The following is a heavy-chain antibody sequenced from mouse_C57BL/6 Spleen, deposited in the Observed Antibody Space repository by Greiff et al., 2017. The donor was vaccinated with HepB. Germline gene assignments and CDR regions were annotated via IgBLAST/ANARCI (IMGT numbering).Heavy chain of an antibody. V-gene: IGHV8-12*01. J-gene: IGHJ4*01. CDR1: GFSLSTSGMG. CDR2: IYWDDDK. CDR3: ARSGPHYYAMDY. Sequence: QVTLKVCGPGILQSSQTLSLTCSFSGFSLSTSGMGVSWIRQPSGKGLEWLAHIYWDDDKRYNPSLKSRLTISKDTSRNQVFLKITSVDTADTATYYCARSGPHYYAMDYWGQGTSVTVSS.